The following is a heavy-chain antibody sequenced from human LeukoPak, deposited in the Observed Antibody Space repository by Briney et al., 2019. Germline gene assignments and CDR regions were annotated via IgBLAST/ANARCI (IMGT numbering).Heavy chain of an antibody. Sequence: PGGSLRLSCAASGFTFSSYAMHWVRQAPGKGLEWVAVISYDGSNKYYADSVKGRFTISRDNSKNTLYLQMNSLRAEDTAVYYCARDHTTVPVGFEYYYYYMDVWGKGTTVTVSS. J-gene: IGHJ6*03. V-gene: IGHV3-30*04. CDR2: ISYDGSNK. CDR3: ARDHTTVPVGFEYYYYYMDV. D-gene: IGHD4-11*01. CDR1: GFTFSSYA.